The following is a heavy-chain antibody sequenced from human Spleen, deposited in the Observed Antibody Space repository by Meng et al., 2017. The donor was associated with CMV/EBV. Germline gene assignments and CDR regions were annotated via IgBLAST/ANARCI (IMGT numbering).Heavy chain of an antibody. CDR1: GFTFSSYA. V-gene: IGHV3-23*01. J-gene: IGHJ1*01. D-gene: IGHD6-6*01. CDR3: AKAPSIEARAGIDF. CDR2: VSGNSGFK. Sequence: GESLKISCAASGFTFSSYAMSWVRQTPGEGLEWVSGVSGNSGFKGYADSVKGRLTTSRDNSKNTLYLQMNSLRAEDTAMYYCAKAPSIEARAGIDFWGPGTLVTVSS.